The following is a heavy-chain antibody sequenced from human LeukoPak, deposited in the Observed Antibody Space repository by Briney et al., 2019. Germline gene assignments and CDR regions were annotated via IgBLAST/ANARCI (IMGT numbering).Heavy chain of an antibody. CDR1: GFTFKTYH. CDR2: ITSGGSVI. J-gene: IGHJ4*02. CDR3: ARKRLADLGDDTSFGGTPFDS. D-gene: IGHD3-16*01. V-gene: IGHV3-48*03. Sequence: SGGSLRLSCVASGFTFKTYHMNWVRQAPGKGLEWLSGITSGGSVIYYADSVKGRFTISRDDAMNSVSLQMSGLTVDDTAVYYCARKRLADLGDDTSFGGTPFDSWGQGTLVIVSS.